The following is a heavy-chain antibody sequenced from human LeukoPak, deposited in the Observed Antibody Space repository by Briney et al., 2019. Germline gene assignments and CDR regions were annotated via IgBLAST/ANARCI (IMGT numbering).Heavy chain of an antibody. CDR1: GGTFSSYA. J-gene: IGHJ4*02. V-gene: IGHV1-69*05. CDR2: IIPIFGTA. CDR3: ARDSSGYYCGYFDY. Sequence: ASVKVSCKASGGTFSSYAISWVRQAPGQGLEWMGGIIPIFGTANYAQKFQGRVTITTDESTSTAYMELSSLRSEDTAVYYCARDSSGYYCGYFDYWGQGTLVTVSS. D-gene: IGHD3-22*01.